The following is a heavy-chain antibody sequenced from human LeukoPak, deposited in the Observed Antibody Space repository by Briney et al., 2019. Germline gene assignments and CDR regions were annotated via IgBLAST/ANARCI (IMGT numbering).Heavy chain of an antibody. D-gene: IGHD3-22*01. Sequence: GGSLRLSCAASGFIFSIYAMHWVRQAPGKGLEYVSAISSNGGSTNYADSVKGRFTISRDNSKNTLYLQMNSLRAEDTAVYYCAKDGNYYYDSSGYSDYWGQGTLVTVSS. CDR1: GFIFSIYA. V-gene: IGHV3-64*02. CDR2: ISSNGGST. CDR3: AKDGNYYYDSSGYSDY. J-gene: IGHJ4*02.